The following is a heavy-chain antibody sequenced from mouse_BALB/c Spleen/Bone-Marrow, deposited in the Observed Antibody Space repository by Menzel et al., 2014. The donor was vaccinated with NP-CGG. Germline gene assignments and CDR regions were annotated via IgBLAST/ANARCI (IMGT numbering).Heavy chain of an antibody. CDR2: IRLKSHNYAT. Sequence: EVQLVESGGGLVQPGGSMKLSCVASGFTFSNYWMNWVRQSPEKGLEWVAEIRLKSHNYATRYAETVKGRFAISRDDAKISVCRQMNNLRAEDSGIYYCTTGFAYWGQGTLVTVSA. V-gene: IGHV6-6*02. J-gene: IGHJ3*01. CDR1: GFTFSNYW. CDR3: TTGFAY.